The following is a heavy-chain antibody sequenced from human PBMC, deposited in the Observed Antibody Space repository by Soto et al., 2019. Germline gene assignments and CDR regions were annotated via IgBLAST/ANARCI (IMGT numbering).Heavy chain of an antibody. D-gene: IGHD2-2*01. CDR1: GFTFSSYG. Sequence: GGSLRLSCAASGFTFSSYGMHWVRQAPGKGLEWVAVISYDGSNKYYADSVKGRFTISRDNSKNTLYLQMNSLRAEDTAVYYCAKDGGEIVVPAVRYYYYYMDVWGKGTTVTVSS. J-gene: IGHJ6*03. CDR3: AKDGGEIVVPAVRYYYYYMDV. CDR2: ISYDGSNK. V-gene: IGHV3-30*18.